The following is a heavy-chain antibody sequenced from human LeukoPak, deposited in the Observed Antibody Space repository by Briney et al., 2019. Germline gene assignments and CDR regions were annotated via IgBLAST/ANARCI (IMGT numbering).Heavy chain of an antibody. V-gene: IGHV3-30-3*01. CDR3: ARMWNGIVVVPAALGFDY. CDR1: GFTFSSYA. J-gene: IGHJ4*02. CDR2: ISYDGSNK. Sequence: GGSLRLSCAASGFTFSSYAMHWVRQAPGKGLEWVAVISYDGSNKYYADSVKGRFTIFRDNSKNTLYLQMNSLRAEDTAVYYCARMWNGIVVVPAALGFDYWGQGTLVTVSS. D-gene: IGHD2-2*01.